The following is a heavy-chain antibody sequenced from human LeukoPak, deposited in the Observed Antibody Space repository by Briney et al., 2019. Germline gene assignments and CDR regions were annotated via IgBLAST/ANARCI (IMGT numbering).Heavy chain of an antibody. CDR2: ISSSRNYI. D-gene: IGHD3-22*01. CDR1: GFTFSSYS. CDR3: ARDPYYYDSSGYYGEGFDY. Sequence: GGSLRLSCAASGFTFSSYSMNWVRQAPGKGLEWISYISSSRNYIFYADSVKGRFTISRDNAKNSLYLQMNSLRAEDTAVYYCARDPYYYDSSGYYGEGFDYWGQGTLVTVSS. J-gene: IGHJ4*02. V-gene: IGHV3-21*05.